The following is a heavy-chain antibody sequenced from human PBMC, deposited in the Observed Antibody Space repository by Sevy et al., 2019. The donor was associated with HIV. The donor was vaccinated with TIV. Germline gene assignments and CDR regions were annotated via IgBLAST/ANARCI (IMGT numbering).Heavy chain of an antibody. CDR3: AGEKAWCRCYS. D-gene: IGHD2-15*01. Sequence: SETLSLTCTVSGGSITSLYWNWIRQPPGKGLEWIANIYYNGHINYNPSLKSRVILSLETSKNQFSLRLSSVTAADTAMYYYAGEKAWCRCYSWGQGTLVTVSS. V-gene: IGHV4-59*08. CDR2: IYYNGHI. CDR1: GGSITSLY. J-gene: IGHJ4*02.